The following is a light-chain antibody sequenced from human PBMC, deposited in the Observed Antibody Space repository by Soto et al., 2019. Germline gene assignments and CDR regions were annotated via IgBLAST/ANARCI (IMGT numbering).Light chain of an antibody. CDR1: SSNIGSNY. V-gene: IGLV1-47*01. Sequence: QSVLTQPPSASGTPGERVTISCSGSSSNIGSNYVYWYQQLPGTAPKLLIYRNNQRPSGVPDRFSGSKSGTSASLAISGLRSEDEADYYCAAWDDSLSGIYVFGTGT. CDR3: AAWDDSLSGIYV. CDR2: RNN. J-gene: IGLJ1*01.